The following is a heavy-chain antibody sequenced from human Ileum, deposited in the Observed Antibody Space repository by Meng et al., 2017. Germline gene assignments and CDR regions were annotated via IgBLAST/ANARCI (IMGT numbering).Heavy chain of an antibody. D-gene: IGHD3-10*01. CDR1: GFTFSSYW. CDR3: ARDWFFDY. CDR2: IYSDGSST. Sequence: VTRVGADGGVVQSGGSLRLSCAASGFTFSSYWLHGFRQAPGKGLVWFSRIYSDGSSTSYADSVKGRFTISRDNAKNTLYLQINSLRAEDTAVYDCARDWFFDYWGQGTLVTVSS. V-gene: IGHV3-74*01. J-gene: IGHJ4*02.